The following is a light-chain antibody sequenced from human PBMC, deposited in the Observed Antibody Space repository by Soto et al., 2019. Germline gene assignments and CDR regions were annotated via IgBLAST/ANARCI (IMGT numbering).Light chain of an antibody. CDR3: SSYTNTDTLVV. CDR1: SGDVGGYNY. CDR2: EVT. Sequence: QSALTQPASVSGSPGQSITISCTGSSGDVGGYNYVSWYQQHPGKAPTLIIYEVTNRPSGVSNRFSASKSGNTASLTISGLQAEDDADYYCSSYTNTDTLVVFGTGTKLTVL. J-gene: IGLJ1*01. V-gene: IGLV2-14*01.